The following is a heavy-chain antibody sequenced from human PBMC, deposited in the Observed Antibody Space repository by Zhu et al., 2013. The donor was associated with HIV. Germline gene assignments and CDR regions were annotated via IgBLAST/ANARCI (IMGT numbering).Heavy chain of an antibody. V-gene: IGHV3-23*01. Sequence: EVQLLESGGGLVQPGGSLRLSCAASGFTFSNRVMNWLRQAPGTGLQWVSIISGSGGSTYYADSVKGRFTISRDNSKNTLYLQMNSLRAEDTAVYYCAKNRRLPTSNWFDPWGQGTLVTVSS. CDR2: ISGSGGST. CDR1: GFTFSNRV. CDR3: AKNRRLPTSNWFDP. D-gene: IGHD2-15*01. J-gene: IGHJ5*02.